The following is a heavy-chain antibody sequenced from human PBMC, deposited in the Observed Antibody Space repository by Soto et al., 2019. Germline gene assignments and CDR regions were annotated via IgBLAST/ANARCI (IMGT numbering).Heavy chain of an antibody. CDR1: GFTFSSCA. CDR2: ISYDGSNK. J-gene: IGHJ6*02. CDR3: ARAMVRGVIIPNYYYGMDV. Sequence: GGSLRLSCAASGFTFSSCAMHWVRQAPGKGLEWVAVISYDGSNKYYADSVKGRFTISRDNSKNTLYLQMNSLRAEDTAVYYCARAMVRGVIIPNYYYGMDVWGQGTTVTVSS. D-gene: IGHD3-10*01. V-gene: IGHV3-30-3*01.